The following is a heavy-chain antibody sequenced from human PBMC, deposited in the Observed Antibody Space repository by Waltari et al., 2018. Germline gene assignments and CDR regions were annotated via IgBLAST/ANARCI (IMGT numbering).Heavy chain of an antibody. D-gene: IGHD3-3*01. CDR3: ARDRNDFWSGYYTRWFDP. CDR1: GGSISRSSYY. J-gene: IGHJ5*02. CDR2: IYYRGST. Sequence: QLQLQESGPGLVKPSETLSLTCTVSGGSISRSSYYWGWLRQPPAKGLEWIGGIYYRGSTNYNPSLKSRVTISVDTSKNQFSLKLSSVTAADKAVYYCARDRNDFWSGYYTRWFDPWGQGTLVTVSS. V-gene: IGHV4-39*07.